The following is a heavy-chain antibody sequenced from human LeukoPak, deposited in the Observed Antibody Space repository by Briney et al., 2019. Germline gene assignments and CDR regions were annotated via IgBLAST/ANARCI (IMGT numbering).Heavy chain of an antibody. CDR2: INHSGST. V-gene: IGHV4-34*01. Sequence: SETLSLTCAVYGGSFSGYYWSWIRQPPGKGLEWIGEINHSGSTNYNPSLKSRVTISVDTSKNQFSLKLSSVTAADTAVYYCARVSGSGIHYWGQGTLVTVSS. D-gene: IGHD3-10*01. CDR3: ARVSGSGIHY. CDR1: GGSFSGYY. J-gene: IGHJ4*02.